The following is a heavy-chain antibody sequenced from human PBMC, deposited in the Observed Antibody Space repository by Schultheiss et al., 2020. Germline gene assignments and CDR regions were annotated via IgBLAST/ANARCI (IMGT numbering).Heavy chain of an antibody. D-gene: IGHD3-22*01. CDR2: IYYSGST. J-gene: IGHJ4*02. Sequence: SATLSLTCTVSGGSISSSSYYWGWIRQPPGKGLEWIGSIYYSGSTYYNPSLKSRVTISVDTSKNQFSLKLSSVTAADTAVYYCARQRITMIVVVTIGRDFDYWGQGTLVTVSS. CDR1: GGSISSSSYY. V-gene: IGHV4-39*01. CDR3: ARQRITMIVVVTIGRDFDY.